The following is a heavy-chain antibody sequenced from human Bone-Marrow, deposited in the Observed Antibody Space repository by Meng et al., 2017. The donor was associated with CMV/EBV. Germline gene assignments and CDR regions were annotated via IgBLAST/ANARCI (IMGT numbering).Heavy chain of an antibody. CDR3: ASHYYYDTSPCPAFDY. CDR1: GGSVSSGSYY. CDR2: SYYTGST. Sequence: SETLSLTCTVSGGSVSSGSYYWGWIRQPPGKGLEWIGSSYYTGSTYYNPSLKSRVSTSVDTSKNHFSLRLSSVTAADTAMYYCASHYYYDTSPCPAFDYWDQGTLVTVSS. J-gene: IGHJ4*02. V-gene: IGHV4-39*07. D-gene: IGHD3-22*01.